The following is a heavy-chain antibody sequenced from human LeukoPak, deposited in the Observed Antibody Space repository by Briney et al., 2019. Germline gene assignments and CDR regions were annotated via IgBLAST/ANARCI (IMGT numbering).Heavy chain of an antibody. D-gene: IGHD6-13*01. Sequence: GESLKISCKGSGYSFTSYWIGWVRQVPGKGLEWMGIIYPDDSDTTYSPSFQGQVTISADKSISTAYLQWSTLKASDTATYYCARRRIAAAGTFNYWGQGTLVTVSS. CDR1: GYSFTSYW. J-gene: IGHJ4*02. CDR2: IYPDDSDT. CDR3: ARRRIAAAGTFNY. V-gene: IGHV5-51*01.